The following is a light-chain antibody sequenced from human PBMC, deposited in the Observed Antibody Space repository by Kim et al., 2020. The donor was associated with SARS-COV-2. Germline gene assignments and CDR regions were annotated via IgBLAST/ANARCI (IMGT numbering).Light chain of an antibody. Sequence: EIVLTQSPLTLSLSPGESAALSCRASQTVTSDLAWYQQKPGQPPRLLIFDAINRASGIPARFSGSGSGTDFTLTISSLGPEDVAVYYCLQRRSWPLTFGEGTKVDIK. CDR1: QTVTSD. CDR2: DAI. J-gene: IGKJ4*01. V-gene: IGKV3-11*01. CDR3: LQRRSWPLT.